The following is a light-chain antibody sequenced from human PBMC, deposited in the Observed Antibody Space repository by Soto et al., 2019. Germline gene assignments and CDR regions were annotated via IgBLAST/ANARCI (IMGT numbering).Light chain of an antibody. CDR2: EVT. CDR3: SSYAGSNNFVL. Sequence: QAVVTQPPSASGSPGQSVTISCTGTSSDVGGYNYVSWYQHHPGKAPKLMIYEVTKRPSGVPDRFSGSKSGNTASLTVSGLQAEDEADYYCSSYAGSNNFVLFGGGTKLTVL. V-gene: IGLV2-8*01. J-gene: IGLJ2*01. CDR1: SSDVGGYNY.